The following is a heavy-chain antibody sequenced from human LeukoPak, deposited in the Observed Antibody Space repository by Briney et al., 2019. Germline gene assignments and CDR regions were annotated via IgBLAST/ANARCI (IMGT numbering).Heavy chain of an antibody. CDR3: ARRVPRTSKGFFAFDI. J-gene: IGHJ3*02. Sequence: SETLSLTCAVYGGSSSGYYWSWIRQPPGKGLEWIGEISHSGGTNNNPSLKGRVSISLDISKNQFSLSLRSVTAADTAVYYCARRVPRTSKGFFAFDIWGQGTMVIVSS. V-gene: IGHV4-34*01. D-gene: IGHD2-15*01. CDR2: ISHSGGT. CDR1: GGSSSGYY.